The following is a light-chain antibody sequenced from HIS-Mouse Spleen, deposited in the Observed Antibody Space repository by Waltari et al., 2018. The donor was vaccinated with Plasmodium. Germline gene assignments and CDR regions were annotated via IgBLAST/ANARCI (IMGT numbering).Light chain of an antibody. CDR1: KLGDKY. Sequence: SYELTQPPSVSVSPGQTASIPCSGDKLGDKYACWYQQKPGQAPVLVIYQDSKRPPGIPVRVSGSNSGNTATLTISSTQAMEEADYYCQAWDSSTVVFGGGTKLTVL. CDR2: QDS. J-gene: IGLJ2*01. V-gene: IGLV3-1*01. CDR3: QAWDSSTVV.